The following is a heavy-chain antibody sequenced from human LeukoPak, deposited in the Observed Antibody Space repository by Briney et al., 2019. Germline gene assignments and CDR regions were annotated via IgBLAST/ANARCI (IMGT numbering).Heavy chain of an antibody. CDR2: IDPDSGGT. V-gene: IGHV1-2*02. Sequence: ASVKVSCKASGYTFTDYYIHWVRQAPGQGLVWVGCIDPDSGGTKYAQKFQGRVTMTRDTSISTAYMEMSSLRSDDTAVYYCAREYYDTSGTKYALDIWGQGPTVTVSS. CDR3: AREYYDTSGTKYALDI. J-gene: IGHJ3*02. CDR1: GYTFTDYY. D-gene: IGHD3-22*01.